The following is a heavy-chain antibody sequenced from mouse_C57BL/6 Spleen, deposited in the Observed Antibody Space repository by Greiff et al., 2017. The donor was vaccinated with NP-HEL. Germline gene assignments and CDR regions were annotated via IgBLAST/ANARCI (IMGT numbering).Heavy chain of an antibody. J-gene: IGHJ3*01. CDR1: GYAFSSYW. CDR3: ASPIYDAYSAWLSY. V-gene: IGHV1-80*01. D-gene: IGHD2-3*01. CDR2: IYPGDGDT. Sequence: VQLQQSGAELVKPGASVKISCKASGYAFSSYWMNWVKQRPGKGLEWIGQIYPGDGDTNYNGKFKGKATLTADQSSSTAYRQLSSLTSEDSAVYFCASPIYDAYSAWLSYWGQGTLVTVSA.